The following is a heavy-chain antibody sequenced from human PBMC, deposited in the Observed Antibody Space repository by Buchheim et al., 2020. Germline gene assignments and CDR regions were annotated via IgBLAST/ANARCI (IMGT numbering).Heavy chain of an antibody. V-gene: IGHV3-11*05. D-gene: IGHD3-3*02. J-gene: IGHJ4*02. CDR1: GFTFSDYY. CDR2: ISGSSGDT. CDR3: VRDILAPGVTYYFDY. Sequence: QVHLVESGGALVKPGGSLRLSCAASGFTFSDYYMSWVRLAPGKGLEWIAYISGSSGDTNYADSVEGRFTVSRDNAKNSLYLQMTSLRAEDTALYYCVRDILAPGVTYYFDYWGQGTL.